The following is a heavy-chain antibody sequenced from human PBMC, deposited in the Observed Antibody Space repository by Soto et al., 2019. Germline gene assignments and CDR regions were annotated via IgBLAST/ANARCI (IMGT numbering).Heavy chain of an antibody. CDR3: ARAPPLRFLEWPHYFDY. V-gene: IGHV1-69*13. CDR1: GGTFSSYA. D-gene: IGHD3-3*01. J-gene: IGHJ4*02. CDR2: IIPIFGTA. Sequence: GASVKVSWKASGGTFSSYAISWVRQAPGQGLEWMGGIIPIFGTANYAQKFRGRVTITADESTSTAYMELSSPRSEDTAVYYCARAPPLRFLEWPHYFDYWGQGTLVTVSS.